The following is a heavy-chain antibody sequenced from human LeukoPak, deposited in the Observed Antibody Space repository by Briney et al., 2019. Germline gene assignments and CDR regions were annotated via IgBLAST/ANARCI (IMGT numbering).Heavy chain of an antibody. J-gene: IGHJ4*02. CDR1: GFTFSSYS. CDR2: ISTSSSYI. D-gene: IGHD6-19*01. V-gene: IGHV3-21*01. CDR3: ARDDRAGETKFDY. Sequence: GGSLRLSCAASGFTFSSYSMNWVRQAPGKGLEWVSSISTSSSYIYYADSVKGRFTISRDNAKNSLYLQMNSLRAEDTAVYYCARDDRAGETKFDYWGQGTLVTVSS.